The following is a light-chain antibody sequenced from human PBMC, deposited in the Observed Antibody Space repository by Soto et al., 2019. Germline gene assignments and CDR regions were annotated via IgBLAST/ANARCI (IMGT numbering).Light chain of an antibody. CDR2: DAS. CDR3: QQRSNWPLT. Sequence: ETLLTQSPATLSLSPGESATLSCRASQSVSSFLVWYQQKPGQAPRLLIYDASKRATGIPARFSGSGSGTDFTLTISSLEPEDFAVYYCQQRSNWPLTFGGGPKVEIK. CDR1: QSVSSF. J-gene: IGKJ4*01. V-gene: IGKV3-11*01.